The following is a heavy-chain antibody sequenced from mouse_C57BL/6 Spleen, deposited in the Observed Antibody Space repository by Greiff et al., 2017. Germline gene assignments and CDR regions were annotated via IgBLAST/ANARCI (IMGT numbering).Heavy chain of an antibody. Sequence: VQLQQSGAELVKPGASVKISCKASGYAFSSYWMNWVKQRPGKGLEWIGQLYPGDGDTNYNGKFKGKATLTADKSSSTAYMQLSSLTSEDSAVYFCARNSKGYAMCYWGQETSDTVSS. J-gene: IGHJ4*01. CDR2: LYPGDGDT. CDR3: ARNSKGYAMCY. V-gene: IGHV1-80*01. D-gene: IGHD2-5*01. CDR1: GYAFSSYW.